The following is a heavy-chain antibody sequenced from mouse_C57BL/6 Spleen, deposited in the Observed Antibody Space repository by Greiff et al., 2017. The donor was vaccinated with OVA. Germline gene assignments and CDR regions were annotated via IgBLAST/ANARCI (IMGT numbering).Heavy chain of an antibody. CDR2: IDPSDSYT. Sequence: QVQLQQPGAELVKPGASVKLSCKASGYTFTSYWMQWVKQRPGQGLEWIGEIDPSDSYTNYNQKFKGKATLTVDTSSSTAYMQLSSLTSEDSAVYYCARSTGPYWYFDVWGTGTTVTVSS. J-gene: IGHJ1*03. V-gene: IGHV1-50*01. CDR1: GYTFTSYW. D-gene: IGHD4-1*01. CDR3: ARSTGPYWYFDV.